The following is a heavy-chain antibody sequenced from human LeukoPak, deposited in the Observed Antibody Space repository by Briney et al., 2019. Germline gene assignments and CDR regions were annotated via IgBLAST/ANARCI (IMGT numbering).Heavy chain of an antibody. V-gene: IGHV3-30*04. J-gene: IGHJ4*02. CDR3: ARDHDGDYLDY. CDR1: GFTVRSHA. CDR2: ISYDGSRK. Sequence: SGRSLRLSCAASGFTVRSHAMRSVRQAARKGLGWAAVISYDGSRKYYADSVKGRFTISRDNSKNTLYLQMNSLTIDDTAVYYCARDHDGDYLDYWGQGNLVTVSS. D-gene: IGHD4-17*01.